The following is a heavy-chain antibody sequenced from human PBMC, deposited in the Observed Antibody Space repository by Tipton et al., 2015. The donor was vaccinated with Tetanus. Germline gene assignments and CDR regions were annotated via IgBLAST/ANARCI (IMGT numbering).Heavy chain of an antibody. CDR2: INPNSGGT. V-gene: IGHV1-2*02. J-gene: IGHJ4*02. Sequence: QLVQSGAEVKKPGASVKVSCKASGYTFTGYYMHWVRQAPGQGLEWMGWINPNSGGTNYAQKFQGRVTMTRDTSISTAYMELIRLRSDDTAVYYCARVSSSSLYSPSEYYCGQGTLVTVSS. CDR3: ARVSSSSLYSPSEYY. CDR1: GYTFTGYY. D-gene: IGHD6-13*01.